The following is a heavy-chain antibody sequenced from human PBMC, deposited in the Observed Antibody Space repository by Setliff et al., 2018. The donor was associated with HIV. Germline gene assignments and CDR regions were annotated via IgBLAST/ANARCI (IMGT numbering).Heavy chain of an antibody. CDR2: INHSRRT. D-gene: IGHD3-22*01. Sequence: LSLTCAVYGGSFSGFYWNWIRQAPGKGLEWIGEINHSRRTKYNPSLKSRVTISVDTSKNQFSLKLSSVTAAETAFYHCARGFSGDYLFTGYLDVWGKGTTVTVSS. J-gene: IGHJ6*03. CDR3: ARGFSGDYLFTGYLDV. V-gene: IGHV4-34*01. CDR1: GGSFSGFY.